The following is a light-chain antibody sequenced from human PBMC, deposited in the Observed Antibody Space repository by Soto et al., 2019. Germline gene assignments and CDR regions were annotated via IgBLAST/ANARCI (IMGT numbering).Light chain of an antibody. CDR1: SSDAGAYNY. CDR3: TSYAGTYSFFYV. V-gene: IGLV2-8*01. CDR2: EVS. J-gene: IGLJ1*01. Sequence: QSVLTQPPCASGSPGQSVTISCTGTSSDAGAYNYVSWYQQLPGKAPKLIIYEVSKRPSGVPDRFSGSKSGNTASLTVSGLQAEDEADYYCTSYAGTYSFFYVFGTGTKVTVL.